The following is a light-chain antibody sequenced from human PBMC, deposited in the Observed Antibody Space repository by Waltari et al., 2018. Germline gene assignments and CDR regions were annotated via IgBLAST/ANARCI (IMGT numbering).Light chain of an antibody. CDR1: QSVLYSSNNKNY. CDR2: WAS. J-gene: IGKJ1*01. Sequence: DIVMTQSPDSLAVSLGERATINCKSSQSVLYSSNNKNYLAWYQQKPGPPPKLLIYWASTRESVVPDRFSGSGSGTDFTLTISSLQAEDVAVYYCQQYYTTRTFGQGTKVEIK. CDR3: QQYYTTRT. V-gene: IGKV4-1*01.